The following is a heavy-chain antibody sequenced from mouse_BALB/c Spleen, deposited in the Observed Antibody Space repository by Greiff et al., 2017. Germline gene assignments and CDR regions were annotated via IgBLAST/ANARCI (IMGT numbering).Heavy chain of an antibody. Sequence: VQLKESGPGLVKPSQSLSLTCTVTGYSITSDYAWNWIRQFPGNKLEWMGYISYSGSTSYNPSLKSRISITRDTSKNQFFLQLNSVTTEDTATYYCASCEYYGFDYWGQGTTLTVSS. CDR3: ASCEYYGFDY. J-gene: IGHJ2*01. D-gene: IGHD1-1*01. V-gene: IGHV3-2*02. CDR1: GYSITSDYA. CDR2: ISYSGST.